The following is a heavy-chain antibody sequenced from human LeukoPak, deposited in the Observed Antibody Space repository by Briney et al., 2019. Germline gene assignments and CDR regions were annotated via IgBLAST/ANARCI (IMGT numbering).Heavy chain of an antibody. V-gene: IGHV1-46*01. CDR3: ARDGPDYGDYINFDF. J-gene: IGHJ4*02. D-gene: IGHD4-17*01. CDR2: INPSGGST. CDR1: GYTFTSYY. Sequence: ASVKVSCKASGYTFTSYYMHWVRQAPGQGLEWMGIINPSGGSTSYAQKFQGRVTMTRDMSTSTVYMELRSLRSDDTAMYYCARDGPDYGDYINFDFWGQGTLVTVSS.